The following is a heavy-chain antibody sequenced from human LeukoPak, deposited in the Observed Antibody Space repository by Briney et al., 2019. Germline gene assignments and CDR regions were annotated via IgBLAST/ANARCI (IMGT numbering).Heavy chain of an antibody. D-gene: IGHD2-2*01. CDR1: GFTFSSYS. V-gene: IGHV3-48*02. CDR3: ARDVRGWLYQRPIPYGMDV. CDR2: ISGSSSTI. J-gene: IGHJ6*02. Sequence: PGGSLRLSCAASGFTFSSYSMNWVRQAPGKGLEWVSYISGSSSTIYYADSVKGRFTISRDNAKNSLYLQMNSLRDEDTAVYYCARDVRGWLYQRPIPYGMDVWGQGTTVTVSS.